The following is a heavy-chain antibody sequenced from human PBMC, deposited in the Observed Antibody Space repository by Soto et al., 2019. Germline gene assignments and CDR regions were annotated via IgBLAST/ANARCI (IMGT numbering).Heavy chain of an antibody. V-gene: IGHV3-30-3*01. CDR2: ISYDGSNK. D-gene: IGHD3-22*01. Sequence: QPGGSLRLSCAASGFTFSSYAMHWVRQAPGKGLEWVAVISYDGSNKYYADSVKGRFTIPRDNSKNTLYLQMNSLRAEDTAVYYCARDRLVYDSSGYSHDAFDIWGQGTMVTVSS. J-gene: IGHJ3*02. CDR1: GFTFSSYA. CDR3: ARDRLVYDSSGYSHDAFDI.